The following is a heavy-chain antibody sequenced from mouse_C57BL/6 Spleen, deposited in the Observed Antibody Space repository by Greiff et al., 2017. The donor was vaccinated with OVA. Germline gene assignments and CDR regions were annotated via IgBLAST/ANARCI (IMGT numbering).Heavy chain of an antibody. D-gene: IGHD5-5*01. CDR3: ARKPPPLPYYAMDY. J-gene: IGHJ4*01. Sequence: VQRVESGAELVRPGTSVKVSCKASGYAFTNYLIEWVKQRPGQGLEWIGVINPGSGGTNYNEKFKGKATLTADKSSSTAYMQLSSLTSEDSAVYFCARKPPPLPYYAMDYWGQGTSVTVSS. V-gene: IGHV1-54*01. CDR1: GYAFTNYL. CDR2: INPGSGGT.